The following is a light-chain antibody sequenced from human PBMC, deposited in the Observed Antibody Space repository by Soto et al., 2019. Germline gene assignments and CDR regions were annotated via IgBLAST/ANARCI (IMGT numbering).Light chain of an antibody. CDR1: QSVSSR. J-gene: IGKJ5*01. Sequence: TVLTQSPGTLSLSPGERATLSCRASQSVSSRLAWYQQKPGQAPRLLISGASSRATGIPDRFSGSGSATDFTLTISRLEPEDFALYFCQQYRSSPITFGQGTRLEIK. CDR3: QQYRSSPIT. CDR2: GAS. V-gene: IGKV3-20*01.